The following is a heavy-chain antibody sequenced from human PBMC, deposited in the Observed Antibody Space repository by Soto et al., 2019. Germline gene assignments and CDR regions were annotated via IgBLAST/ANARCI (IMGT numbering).Heavy chain of an antibody. Sequence: QTLSLTCAITGDSVSSNGAGWIWGSQSPSRGLEWLGRTYYRSKWYYEYAVSVRGRITINPDTSKNQYSLQLNSVTPEDTAVYFCARGEQYSGRIFDYWGQGTLVTVSS. V-gene: IGHV6-1*01. J-gene: IGHJ4*01. CDR3: ARGEQYSGRIFDY. CDR1: GDSVSSNGAG. CDR2: TYYRSKWYY. D-gene: IGHD1-26*01.